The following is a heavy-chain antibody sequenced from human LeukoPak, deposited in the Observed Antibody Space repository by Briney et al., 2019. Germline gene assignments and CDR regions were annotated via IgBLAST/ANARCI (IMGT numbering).Heavy chain of an antibody. CDR1: GFTFSSYW. Sequence: GGSLRLSCAASGFTFSSYWMHWVRQAPGKGLVWVSRINGDGSSTSYADSVKGRFTISRDNAKNTLYLQMNSLRAEDTAVYYCAREDSEYCSSTSCPNYYYYGMDVWGQGTTVTVSS. J-gene: IGHJ6*02. CDR2: INGDGSST. D-gene: IGHD2-2*01. V-gene: IGHV3-74*01. CDR3: AREDSEYCSSTSCPNYYYYGMDV.